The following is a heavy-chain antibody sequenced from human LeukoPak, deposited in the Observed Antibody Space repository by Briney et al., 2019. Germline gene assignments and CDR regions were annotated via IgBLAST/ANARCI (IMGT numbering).Heavy chain of an antibody. Sequence: SETLSLTCTVSGGSISSYYWSWLRQPPGKGLEWIGYIYYSGSTNYNPSLKSRVTISVDTSKNQFSLKLSSVTAADTAVYYCARETPYGSGSYPFDYWGRGILVTVSS. V-gene: IGHV4-59*01. CDR2: IYYSGST. D-gene: IGHD3-10*01. CDR1: GGSISSYY. J-gene: IGHJ4*02. CDR3: ARETPYGSGSYPFDY.